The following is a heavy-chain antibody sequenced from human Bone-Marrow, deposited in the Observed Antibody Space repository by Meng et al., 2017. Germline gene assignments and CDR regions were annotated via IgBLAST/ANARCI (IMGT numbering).Heavy chain of an antibody. CDR2: LNPNGGGT. V-gene: IGHV1-2*02. J-gene: IGHJ5*02. D-gene: IGHD2-15*01. CDR3: AREGGPDKWFDP. Sequence: GRWVQLWAEVKKPGASVTVSCKASGYTFTGYYIHWVRQAPGQGLEWMGWLNPNGGGTYYAQQFQGRVTMTRDTSINTAYLELSRLTSADTAVYYCAREGGPDKWFDPWGQGTLVTVSS. CDR1: GYTFTGYY.